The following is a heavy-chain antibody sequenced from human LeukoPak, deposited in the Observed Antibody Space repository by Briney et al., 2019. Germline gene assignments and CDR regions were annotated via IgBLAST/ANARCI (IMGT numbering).Heavy chain of an antibody. CDR2: IRYDGSNK. CDR3: AKLIRDVTIYDF. J-gene: IGHJ2*01. CDR1: GFTFSSYG. V-gene: IGHV3-30*02. D-gene: IGHD3/OR15-3a*01. Sequence: GGSLRLSCAASGFTFSSYGMHWVRQAPGKGLEWVAFIRYDGSNKYYADSVKGRFTISRDNSKNTLYLQMNSLRAEDTAVYYCAKLIRDVTIYDFWGRGALVTVSS.